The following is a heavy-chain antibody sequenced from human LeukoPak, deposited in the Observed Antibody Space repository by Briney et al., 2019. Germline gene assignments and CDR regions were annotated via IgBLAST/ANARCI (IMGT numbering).Heavy chain of an antibody. V-gene: IGHV4-34*01. CDR1: GGSISSYY. Sequence: SETLSLTCTVSGGSISSYYWSWIRQPPGKGLEWIGEINHSGSTNYNPSLKSRVTISVDTSKNQFSLKLSSVTAADTAVYYCARFLSIAAATFDYWGQGTLVTVSS. CDR2: INHSGST. J-gene: IGHJ4*02. D-gene: IGHD6-13*01. CDR3: ARFLSIAAATFDY.